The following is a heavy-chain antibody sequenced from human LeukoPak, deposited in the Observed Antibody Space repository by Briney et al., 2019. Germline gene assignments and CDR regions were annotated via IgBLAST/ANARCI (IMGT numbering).Heavy chain of an antibody. CDR2: INPNSGGT. CDR3: ARGEGVNYRYSGFGYFNAVDY. D-gene: IGHD3-16*02. Sequence: ASVTVSCKASGYTFTGYYMHWVRQAPGQGLEWMGWINPNSGGTNYAQKLLGRVTVTRDTSISTAYMQLSRLRSDDTAVYYCARGEGVNYRYSGFGYFNAVDYWGQGTLVTVSS. CDR1: GYTFTGYY. J-gene: IGHJ4*02. V-gene: IGHV1-2*02.